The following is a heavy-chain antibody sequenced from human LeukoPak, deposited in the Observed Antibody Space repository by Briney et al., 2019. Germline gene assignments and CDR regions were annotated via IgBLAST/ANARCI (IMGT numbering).Heavy chain of an antibody. CDR2: IYSGGST. J-gene: IGHJ4*02. V-gene: IGHV3-53*01. Sequence: GGSLRLSCAASGFAVSTNYMSWVRQAPGKGLEWVSIIYSGGSTYYADSVKGRFTISRDNSKNTVYLQMRNLRVEHTAVYYCAKVVAGNIDYYFDYWGQGILVAVSS. D-gene: IGHD2/OR15-2a*01. CDR3: AKVVAGNIDYYFDY. CDR1: GFAVSTNY.